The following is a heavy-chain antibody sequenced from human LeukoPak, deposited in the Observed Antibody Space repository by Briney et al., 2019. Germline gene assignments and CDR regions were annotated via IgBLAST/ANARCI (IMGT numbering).Heavy chain of an antibody. J-gene: IGHJ5*02. CDR3: ASYGSGSYRFDP. V-gene: IGHV4-31*03. D-gene: IGHD3-10*01. Sequence: PSETLSLTCTVSGGSISSGNYYWSWIRQHPGKGLEWIGYIHHSGSTYYNPSLKSRVIISVDTSKNQFSLKLNSVTAADTAVYYCASYGSGSYRFDPWARGPWSPSPQ. CDR2: IHHSGST. CDR1: GGSISSGNYY.